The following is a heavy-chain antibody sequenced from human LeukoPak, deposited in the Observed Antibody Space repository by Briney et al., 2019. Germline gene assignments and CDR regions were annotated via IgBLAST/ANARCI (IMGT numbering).Heavy chain of an antibody. V-gene: IGHV4-59*01. CDR1: GGSISSYY. J-gene: IGHJ6*03. D-gene: IGHD3-10*01. CDR2: IYYSGST. Sequence: SQTLSLTCTVSGGSISSYYWSWIRQPPGKGLEWIGSIYYSGSTYYNPSLKSRVTISVDTSKNQFSLKLSSVTAADTAVYYCARVFDSGSQAYFYYMDVWGKGTTVTIFS. CDR3: ARVFDSGSQAYFYYMDV.